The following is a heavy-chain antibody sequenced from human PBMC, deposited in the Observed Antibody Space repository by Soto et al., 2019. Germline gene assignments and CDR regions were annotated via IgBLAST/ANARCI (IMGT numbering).Heavy chain of an antibody. V-gene: IGHV3-53*01. CDR2: IYSGGTT. Sequence: GGSLRLSCAASGFNVSTNYMTWVRQAPGKGPEWVSVIYSGGTTYYADSVKGRFIISRDNFKNTLYLQMNNLRAEDTALYYCARGSGSLYYFHYWGQGTLVTVSS. J-gene: IGHJ4*02. CDR1: GFNVSTNY. D-gene: IGHD1-26*01. CDR3: ARGSGSLYYFHY.